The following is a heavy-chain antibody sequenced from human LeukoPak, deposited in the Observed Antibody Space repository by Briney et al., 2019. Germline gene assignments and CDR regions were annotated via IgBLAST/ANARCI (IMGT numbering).Heavy chain of an antibody. CDR2: ISWNSGSI. CDR1: GFTFDDYA. CDR3: AKDIEY. V-gene: IGHV3-9*01. Sequence: GGSLRLSCAASGFTFDDYAMHWVRQAPGKGLEWVSGISWNSGSIGYADSVKGRFTISRDNAKNSLYLQMNSLRAEDTALYYCAKDIEYRGQGTLVTVSS. J-gene: IGHJ4*02.